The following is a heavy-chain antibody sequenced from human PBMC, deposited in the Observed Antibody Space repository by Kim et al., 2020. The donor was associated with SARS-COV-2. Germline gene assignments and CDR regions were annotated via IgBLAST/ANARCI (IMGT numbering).Heavy chain of an antibody. CDR1: GFTFSSHW. D-gene: IGHD3-22*01. CDR2: INADRSVI. CDR3: ARGSGNYSFDS. V-gene: IGHV3-74*01. Sequence: GGSLRLSCAASGFTFSSHWMHWVRQAPGKGPVWVSRINADRSVIDYAASVKGRFTISRDNAKSTLDLQMNSLRPEDTAVYYCARGSGNYSFDSWG. J-gene: IGHJ5*01.